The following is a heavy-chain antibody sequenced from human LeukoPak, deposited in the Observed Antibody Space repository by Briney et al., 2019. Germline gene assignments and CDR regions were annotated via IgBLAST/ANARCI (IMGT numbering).Heavy chain of an antibody. CDR2: ISGSGGST. CDR3: AKPLSQLPYLADY. CDR1: GFTFSSYA. D-gene: IGHD2-2*01. V-gene: IGHV3-23*01. J-gene: IGHJ4*02. Sequence: GGFLRLSCAASGFTFSSYAMSWVRQAPGKGLEWVSAISGSGGSTYYADSVKGRFTISRDNSKNTLYLQMNSLRAEDTAVYYCAKPLSQLPYLADYWGQGTLVTVSS.